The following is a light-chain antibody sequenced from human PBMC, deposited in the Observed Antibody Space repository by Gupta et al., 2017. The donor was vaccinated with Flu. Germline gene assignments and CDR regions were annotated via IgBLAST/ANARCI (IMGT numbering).Light chain of an antibody. V-gene: IGKV1-39*01. CDR2: AAS. CDR1: QSISSY. Sequence: SVGDRVTITCRASQSISSYLNWYQQKPGKAPKLLIYAASSLQSGVPSRFSGSGSGTDFTLTISSLQPEDFATYYCQQSYSTPITFGQGTRLEIK. CDR3: QQSYSTPIT. J-gene: IGKJ5*01.